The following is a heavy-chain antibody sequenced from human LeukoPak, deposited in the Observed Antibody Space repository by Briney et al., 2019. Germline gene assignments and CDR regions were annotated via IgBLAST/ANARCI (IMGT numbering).Heavy chain of an antibody. V-gene: IGHV4-59*01. CDR2: IYYSGST. J-gene: IGHJ4*02. CDR3: AGDSDDDYGGSLFFDY. CDR1: GGSISSYY. Sequence: SETLSLTCTVSGGSISSYYWSWIRQPPGKGLEWIGYIYYSGSTNYNPSLKSRVTISVDTSKNQFSLKLSSVTAADTAVYYCAGDSDDDYGGSLFFDYWGQGTLVTVSS. D-gene: IGHD4-23*01.